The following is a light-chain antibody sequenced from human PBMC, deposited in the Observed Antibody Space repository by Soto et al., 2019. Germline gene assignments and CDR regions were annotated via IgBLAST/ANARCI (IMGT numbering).Light chain of an antibody. CDR3: QQRSNWPPIT. CDR2: DAS. Sequence: EIVLTQSPATLSLSPGERATLSCRASQSVSSYLAWYQQKPGQAPRLLIYDASNRATGIPARFSGSGSGTDFTLTISSLEPEDFAVYSCQQRSNWPPITFGQGTRLRL. CDR1: QSVSSY. J-gene: IGKJ5*01. V-gene: IGKV3-11*01.